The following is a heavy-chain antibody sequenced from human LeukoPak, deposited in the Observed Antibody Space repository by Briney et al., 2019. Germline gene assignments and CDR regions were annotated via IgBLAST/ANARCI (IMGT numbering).Heavy chain of an antibody. Sequence: ASVKVSCKASGYTFTSYDINWVRQATGQGLEWMGWMNPNSGNTGYAQKFQGRVTMTRNTSISTAYMEVSSLRSEDTAVYYCARTSRSGYYLKKYYMDVWGKGTTVTVSS. CDR3: ARTSRSGYYLKKYYMDV. CDR1: GYTFTSYD. J-gene: IGHJ6*03. D-gene: IGHD3-22*01. V-gene: IGHV1-8*01. CDR2: MNPNSGNT.